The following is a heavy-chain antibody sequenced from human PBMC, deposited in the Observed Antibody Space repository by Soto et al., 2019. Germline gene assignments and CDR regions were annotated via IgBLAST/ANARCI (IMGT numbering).Heavy chain of an antibody. CDR3: TKEPDYEILTGADASAL. D-gene: IGHD3-9*01. Sequence: QVQLQESGPGLVKPSGTLSLTCAVSGGSISSSNWWSWVRQPPGTGLEWTGEIYHSGSTNYNPSLKSRLTTSVDKSKNQISQILITVTAADTAVYYYTKEPDYEILTGADASALWGQGTRVTVSS. CDR1: GGSISSSNW. CDR2: IYHSGST. V-gene: IGHV4-4*02. J-gene: IGHJ3*01.